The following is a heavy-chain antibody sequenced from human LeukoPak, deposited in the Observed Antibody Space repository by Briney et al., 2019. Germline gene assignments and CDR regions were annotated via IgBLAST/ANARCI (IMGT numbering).Heavy chain of an antibody. CDR2: ISWNSGSI. J-gene: IGHJ4*02. Sequence: GGSLRLSCAASGFTFDDYAMHWVRQAPGKGLEWGSGISWNSGSIGYADSVKGRFTISRDNAKNSLYLQMNSLRAEDTALYYCAKDIRGSKYYYGSGSRALDYWGQGTLVTVSS. D-gene: IGHD3-10*01. V-gene: IGHV3-9*01. CDR3: AKDIRGSKYYYGSGSRALDY. CDR1: GFTFDDYA.